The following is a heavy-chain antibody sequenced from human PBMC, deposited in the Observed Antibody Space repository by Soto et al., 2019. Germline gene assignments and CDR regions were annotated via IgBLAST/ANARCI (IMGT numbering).Heavy chain of an antibody. J-gene: IGHJ4*02. CDR3: ARGRGAAADYFAF. CDR1: GFTFSDYY. V-gene: IGHV3-11*05. D-gene: IGHD6-13*01. CDR2: ISSSTSHT. Sequence: QVQLVESGGGLVKPGGSLRLSCAVSGFTFSDYYMTWIRQAPGKGLEWVSYISSSTSHTNYADSVKGRFTISRDNAKNSLFLQRNSLRAEDTAVYYCARGRGAAADYFAFWGQGTLVTVSS.